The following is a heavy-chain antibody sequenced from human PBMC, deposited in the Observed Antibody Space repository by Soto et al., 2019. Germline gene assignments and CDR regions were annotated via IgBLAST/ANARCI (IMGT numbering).Heavy chain of an antibody. CDR3: TTVYTAMVPYYFDY. V-gene: IGHV3-15*07. CDR2: IKSKTGGGTT. J-gene: IGHJ4*02. Sequence: EVQLVESGGGLVKPGGSLRLSCAASGFTFSNAWMNWVRQAPGKGLEWVGRIKSKTGGGTTDYAAPVKVRFTISRDDSKNTLYLQMNSLKTEDTAVYYCTTVYTAMVPYYFDYWGQGTLVTVSS. D-gene: IGHD5-18*01. CDR1: GFTFSNAW.